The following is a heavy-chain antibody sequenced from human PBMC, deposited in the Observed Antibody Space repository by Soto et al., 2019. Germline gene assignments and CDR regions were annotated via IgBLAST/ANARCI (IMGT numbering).Heavy chain of an antibody. CDR1: GGSVMSYC. Sequence: PSETLSLTCSVSGGSVMSYCWSWIRQSPEKGLEWIGYIYHSGKTNYNPSLKSRVTMSVDTSKNQLSLRLSSVTATDTAVYFCARISSVDPYGYVNGGLDVWGQGTTVTVSS. D-gene: IGHD5-18*01. CDR2: IYHSGKT. J-gene: IGHJ6*02. V-gene: IGHV4-59*02. CDR3: ARISSVDPYGYVNGGLDV.